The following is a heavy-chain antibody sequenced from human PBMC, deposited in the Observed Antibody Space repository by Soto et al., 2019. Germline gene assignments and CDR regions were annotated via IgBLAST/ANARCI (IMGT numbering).Heavy chain of an antibody. CDR3: ARDSPPDYGMDV. J-gene: IGHJ6*02. CDR1: GFTFSSYS. CDR2: ISSSSSYI. V-gene: IGHV3-21*01. Sequence: EVQLVESGGGLVKPGGSLRLSCAASGFTFSSYSTNWVRQAPGKGLEWVSSISSSSSYIYYADSVKGRFTISRDNAKNSLYLQMNSLRAEDTAVYYCARDSPPDYGMDVWGQGTTVTVSS.